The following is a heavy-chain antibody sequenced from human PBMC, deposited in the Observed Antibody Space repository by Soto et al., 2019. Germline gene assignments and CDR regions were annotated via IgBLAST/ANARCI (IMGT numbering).Heavy chain of an antibody. J-gene: IGHJ4*01. Sequence: QVQLQESGPGLVKPSETLSLTCTAAGGSISSYYWSWIRQPPGKGLEWIEYIYYSGSTNYNPSLKSRITISVDTTKTHFSLKMRSVTAADTAVYYCARTFGNYGSGAAFDNWGHGTLVTVTS. D-gene: IGHD3-10*01. V-gene: IGHV4-59*01. CDR3: ARTFGNYGSGAAFDN. CDR1: GGSISSYY. CDR2: IYYSGST.